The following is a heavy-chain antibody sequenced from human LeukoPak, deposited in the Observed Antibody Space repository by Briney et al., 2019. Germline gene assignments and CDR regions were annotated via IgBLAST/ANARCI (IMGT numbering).Heavy chain of an antibody. CDR1: GFTLSSYA. J-gene: IGHJ6*02. CDR3: ARDREDIVVVPAAMPPGGNYYGMDV. V-gene: IGHV3-30*04. CDR2: ISYDGSNK. Sequence: PGRSLRLSCAASGFTLSSYAMHWVRQAPGKGLEWVAVISYDGSNKYYADSVKGRFTISRDNSKNTLYLQMNSLRAEDTAVYYCARDREDIVVVPAAMPPGGNYYGMDVWGQGTLVTVSS. D-gene: IGHD2-2*01.